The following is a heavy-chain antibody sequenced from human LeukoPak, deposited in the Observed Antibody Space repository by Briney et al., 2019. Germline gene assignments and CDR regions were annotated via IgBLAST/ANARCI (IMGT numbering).Heavy chain of an antibody. Sequence: GGSLRLSCTASGFTFSTYWMSWVRQAPGKGLEWVSVIYSGGSTYYADSVKGRFTISRDNSKNTLYLQMNSLRAEDTAVYYCARGLPFDYWGQGTLVTVSS. V-gene: IGHV3-53*01. CDR1: GFTFSTYW. J-gene: IGHJ4*02. CDR3: ARGLPFDY. CDR2: IYSGGST. D-gene: IGHD5-18*01.